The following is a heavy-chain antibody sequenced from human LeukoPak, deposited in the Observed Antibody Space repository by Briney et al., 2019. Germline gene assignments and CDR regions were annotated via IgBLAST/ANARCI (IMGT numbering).Heavy chain of an antibody. D-gene: IGHD2-15*01. CDR2: ISSSGSTI. CDR1: GFTFSSYE. J-gene: IGHJ4*02. V-gene: IGHV3-48*03. CDR3: ARLTRYCSGGSCYRHFDY. Sequence: PGGSLRLSCAASGFTFSSYEMNWVRQAPGKGLEWVSYISSSGSTIYYADSVKGRFTISRDNAKNSLHLQMNSLRAEDTAVYYCARLTRYCSGGSCYRHFDYWGQGTLVTVSS.